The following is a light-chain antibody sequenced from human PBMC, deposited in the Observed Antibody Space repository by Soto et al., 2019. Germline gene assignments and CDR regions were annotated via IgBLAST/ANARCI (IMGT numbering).Light chain of an antibody. J-gene: IGKJ2*01. Sequence: DIQLTQSPSTLSASVGDRVTNTCRVSQGISSYLNWYRQKPGKVPKLLIYSASNLQSGVRSRFSGSGYGIDVTLTINSLQPEDVVAYYGERTYHAPRYTFGQGTKLEIK. CDR2: SAS. V-gene: IGKV1-27*01. CDR1: QGISSY. CDR3: ERTYHAPRYT.